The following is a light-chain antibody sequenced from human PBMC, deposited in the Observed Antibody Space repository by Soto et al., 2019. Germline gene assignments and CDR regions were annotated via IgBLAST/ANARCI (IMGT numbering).Light chain of an antibody. V-gene: IGKV3-15*01. J-gene: IGKJ1*01. Sequence: IVMPPSPATLPVSHGARVSLSCRASQGVGTKLAWYQQTRGQAPRLLIYGASNRATGVPARFSGSVSGTEFTLTISSLQSEDFAVYHCQQYSSWLWTFGQGTKVDIK. CDR1: QGVGTK. CDR2: GAS. CDR3: QQYSSWLWT.